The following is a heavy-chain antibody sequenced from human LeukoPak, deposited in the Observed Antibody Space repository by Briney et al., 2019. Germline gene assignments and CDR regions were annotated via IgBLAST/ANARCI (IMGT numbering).Heavy chain of an antibody. D-gene: IGHD4-17*01. CDR1: GFSLSTTGVV. J-gene: IGHJ4*02. Sequence: CGPALVNTTQTLTLTCTFSGFSLSTTGVVVGWVRQPPGKALELLAFIYGNDDKRYSPSLGSRLTITKDTSKNQVVLTVTDMDYVDTATYYCVHRTSVTAVDHWGQGTLVTVSS. CDR2: IYGNDDK. V-gene: IGHV2-5*01. CDR3: VHRTSVTAVDH.